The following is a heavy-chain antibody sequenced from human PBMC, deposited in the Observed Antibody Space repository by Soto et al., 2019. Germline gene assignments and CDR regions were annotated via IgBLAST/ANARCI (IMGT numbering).Heavy chain of an antibody. J-gene: IGHJ4*02. Sequence: VQLVESGGGVVQPGRSLRLSCAASGFTFSSYGMHWVRQAPGKGLEWVAVISYDGSNKYYADSVKGRFTISRDNSKNTLYLQMNSLRAEDTAVYYCAKVFPTSGYDIGGFDYWGQGTLVTVSS. CDR1: GFTFSSYG. V-gene: IGHV3-30*18. CDR2: ISYDGSNK. CDR3: AKVFPTSGYDIGGFDY. D-gene: IGHD5-12*01.